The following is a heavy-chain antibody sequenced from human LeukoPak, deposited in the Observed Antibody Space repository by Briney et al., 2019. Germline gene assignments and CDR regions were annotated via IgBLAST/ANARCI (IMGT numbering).Heavy chain of an antibody. J-gene: IGHJ5*02. Sequence: GGSLRLSCAASGFTFSSYGMHWVRQAPGKGLKWVAVISYDGSNKYYADSVKGRFTISRDNSKNTLYLQMNSLRAEDTAVYYCAKDLYGSGSSWGQGTLVTVSS. CDR3: AKDLYGSGSS. D-gene: IGHD3-10*01. CDR2: ISYDGSNK. CDR1: GFTFSSYG. V-gene: IGHV3-30*18.